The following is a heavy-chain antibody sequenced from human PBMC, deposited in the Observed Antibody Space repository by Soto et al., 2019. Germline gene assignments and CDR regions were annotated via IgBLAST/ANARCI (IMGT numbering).Heavy chain of an antibody. Sequence: QVQLVESGGGVVQPGRSLRLSCAASGFTFSTNAMHWVRQAPGKGLEWVAVISYDGSTRYYADSMKGRFTISRDNSKNTLYLQMNNLRAEDTAVYYCAKQFSGWSYYFDYWGHGTLVTVSS. J-gene: IGHJ4*01. CDR3: AKQFSGWSYYFDY. V-gene: IGHV3-30-3*02. CDR1: GFTFSTNA. D-gene: IGHD6-19*01. CDR2: ISYDGSTR.